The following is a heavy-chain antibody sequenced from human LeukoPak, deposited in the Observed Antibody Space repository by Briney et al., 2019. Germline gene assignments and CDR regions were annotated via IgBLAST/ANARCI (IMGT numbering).Heavy chain of an antibody. CDR3: ARGDYYDSSGYSWFDP. J-gene: IGHJ5*02. Sequence: TLSLTCAVSGGSISSGGYSWSWIRPPPGKGLEWIGYIYHSGSTYYNPSLKSRVTISVDRSKNQFSLKLSSVTAADTAVYYCARGDYYDSSGYSWFDPWGQGTLVTVSS. CDR1: GGSISSGGYS. V-gene: IGHV4-30-2*01. D-gene: IGHD3-22*01. CDR2: IYHSGST.